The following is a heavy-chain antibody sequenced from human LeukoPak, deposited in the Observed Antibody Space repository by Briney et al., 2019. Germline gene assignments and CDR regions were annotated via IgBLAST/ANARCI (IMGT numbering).Heavy chain of an antibody. CDR3: ATPQQWLAYYFDY. V-gene: IGHV1-69*01. CDR2: IIPIFGTA. CDR1: GGTFSIYA. J-gene: IGHJ4*02. D-gene: IGHD6-19*01. Sequence: GSSVNVSCKASGGTFSIYAISWVRQAPGQGLEWMGGIIPIFGTANYAQKFQGRVTITADESTSTAYMELSSLRSEDTAVYYCATPQQWLAYYFDYWGQGTLVTVSS.